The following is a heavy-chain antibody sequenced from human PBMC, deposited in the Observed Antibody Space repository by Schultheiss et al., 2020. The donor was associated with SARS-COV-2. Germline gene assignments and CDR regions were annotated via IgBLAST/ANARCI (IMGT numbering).Heavy chain of an antibody. J-gene: IGHJ5*02. CDR1: GGTFSSYA. Sequence: QLSFKASGGTFSSYAISWVRQAPGQGLEWMGWISAYNGNTNYAQKLQGRVTMTTDTSTSTAYMELRSLRSDDTAVYYCARGLSYRRWFDPWGQGTLVTVSS. V-gene: IGHV1-18*01. CDR2: ISAYNGNT. CDR3: ARGLSYRRWFDP. D-gene: IGHD3-16*02.